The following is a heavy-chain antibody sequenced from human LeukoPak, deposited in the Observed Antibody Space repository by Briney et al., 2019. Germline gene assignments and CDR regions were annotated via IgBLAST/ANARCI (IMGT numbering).Heavy chain of an antibody. D-gene: IGHD3-10*01. CDR1: NXSIISYY. V-gene: IGHV4-59*01. CDR3: ARIRVNAFDI. CDR2: IYYSGTT. Sequence: SETLSLTCTVSNXSIISYYGSWIRQPPGKGLEWIGYIYYSGTTNYNPCLKSRVTMSVDTSKNQFSLKLSSVTAADTAVYYCARIRVNAFDIWGQGTMVTVSS. J-gene: IGHJ3*02.